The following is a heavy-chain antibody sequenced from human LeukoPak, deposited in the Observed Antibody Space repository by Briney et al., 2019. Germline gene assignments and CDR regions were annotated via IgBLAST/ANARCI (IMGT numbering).Heavy chain of an antibody. J-gene: IGHJ3*02. CDR3: ARWVRGDAFDI. D-gene: IGHD1-1*01. Sequence: GGSLRLSCAASGFTFSDYYMSWIRQAPGKGLEWISYISSDSSAIYYADSVKGRFTISRDNARNSLYLQMNSLRAEDTAVYYCARWVRGDAFDIWGQGTMVTVSS. CDR1: GFTFSDYY. CDR2: ISSDSSAI. V-gene: IGHV3-11*04.